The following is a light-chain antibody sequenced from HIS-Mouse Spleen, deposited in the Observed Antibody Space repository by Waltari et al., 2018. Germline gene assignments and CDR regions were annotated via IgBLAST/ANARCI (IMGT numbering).Light chain of an antibody. J-gene: IGKJ4*01. Sequence: DIQMTQPPLAMSAFLGAIVTTTFRASQGISNYLAWFQQKPGKVPKRLIYAASSLQSGVPSRFSGSGSGTEFTLTISSLQPEDFATYYCLQHNSYPLTFGGGTKVEIK. CDR1: QGISNY. V-gene: IGKV1-17*03. CDR3: LQHNSYPLT. CDR2: AAS.